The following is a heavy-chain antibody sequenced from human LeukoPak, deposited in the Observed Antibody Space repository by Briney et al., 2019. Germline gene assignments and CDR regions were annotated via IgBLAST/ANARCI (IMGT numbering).Heavy chain of an antibody. Sequence: PSETLSLTCTVSGGSISSYYWSWIRQPPGKGLEWIGYIYYSGSTNYNPSLKSRVTISVDTSKNQFSLKLSSVTAADTAVYYCARGIWAIQAFDYWGQGTLVTVSS. CDR1: GGSISSYY. J-gene: IGHJ4*02. D-gene: IGHD2-21*01. CDR2: IYYSGST. CDR3: ARGIWAIQAFDY. V-gene: IGHV4-59*12.